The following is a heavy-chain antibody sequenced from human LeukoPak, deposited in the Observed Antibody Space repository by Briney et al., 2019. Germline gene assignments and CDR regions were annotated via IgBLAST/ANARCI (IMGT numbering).Heavy chain of an antibody. CDR2: IIPIFGTA. V-gene: IGHV1-69*05. CDR3: ASSRVVMRTTGALHYFDY. CDR1: GGTFSSYA. Sequence: SVKVSCKASGGTFSSYAISWVRQAPGQGLEWMGRIIPIFGTASYAQKFQGRVTITTDESTSTAYMELSSLRSEDTAVYYCASSRVVMRTTGALHYFDYWGQGTLVTVSS. D-gene: IGHD3-3*01. J-gene: IGHJ4*02.